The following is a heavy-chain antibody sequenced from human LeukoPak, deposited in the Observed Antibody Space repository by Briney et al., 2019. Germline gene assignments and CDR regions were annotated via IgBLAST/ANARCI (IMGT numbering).Heavy chain of an antibody. CDR2: INSAGST. J-gene: IGHJ6*02. Sequence: GGSLRPSCAASGFTFSSYAMSWVRQAPGKGLEWVSAINSAGSTYYGDSVRGRFTISRDNSKNTLYLQMNSLRADDTAIYYCARNQQLGGHSYYYYGMDVWGQGTTVTVSS. D-gene: IGHD3-16*01. CDR3: ARNQQLGGHSYYYYGMDV. CDR1: GFTFSSYA. V-gene: IGHV3-23*01.